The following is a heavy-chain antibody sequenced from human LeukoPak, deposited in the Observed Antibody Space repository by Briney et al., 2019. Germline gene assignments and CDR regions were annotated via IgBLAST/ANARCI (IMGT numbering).Heavy chain of an antibody. J-gene: IGHJ4*02. D-gene: IGHD4-23*01. CDR3: ARDRGYSTFDY. CDR1: AFTFSNYW. CDR2: IKEDGSEI. V-gene: IGHV3-7*01. Sequence: GSLRLSCAASAFTFSNYWMSWVRQAPGKGLEWVANIKEDGSEINYVDSVKGRFTISRDNAKNSLYLQMNSLRVDDTAVYYCARDRGYSTFDYWGQGTLVTVSS.